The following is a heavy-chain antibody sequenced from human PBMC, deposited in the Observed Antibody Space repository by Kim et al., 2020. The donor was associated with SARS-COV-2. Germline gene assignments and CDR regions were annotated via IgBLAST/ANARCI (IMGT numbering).Heavy chain of an antibody. J-gene: IGHJ4*02. CDR2: STTI. V-gene: IGHV3-48*04. CDR3: ARELPLDY. Sequence: STTIYSESSGKGRFTISRVNANNSLYLQMNRLRAEDTAVYYCARELPLDYWGQGTLVTVSS.